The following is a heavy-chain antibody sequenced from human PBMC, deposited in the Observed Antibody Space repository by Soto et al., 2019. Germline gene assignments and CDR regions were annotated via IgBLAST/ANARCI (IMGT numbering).Heavy chain of an antibody. J-gene: IGHJ4*02. Sequence: GGSLRLSCAASGFAVSSNYMSWVRQAPGKGLEWVSVIYSGGSTYYADSVKGRFTISRDNSKNTLYLQMNSLRAEDTAVYYCARDVSLGVGGYFDYWGQGTLVTVSS. D-gene: IGHD1-26*01. CDR2: IYSGGST. CDR3: ARDVSLGVGGYFDY. V-gene: IGHV3-53*01. CDR1: GFAVSSNY.